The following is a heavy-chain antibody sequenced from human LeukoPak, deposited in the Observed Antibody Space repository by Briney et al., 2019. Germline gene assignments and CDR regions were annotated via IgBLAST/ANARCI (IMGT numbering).Heavy chain of an antibody. V-gene: IGHV3-74*03. D-gene: IGHD4-17*01. CDR1: GFTLGNYW. CDR2: GDGDGSHS. J-gene: IGHJ4*02. CDR3: AYSDHFDT. Sequence: GGSLRLTCAASGFTLGNYWMHWVRQAPGKGLVWVSRGDGDGSHSTYADSVKGRFTISRDNAKNTLYLQMNRLTGEDTAVYYCAYSDHFDTWGQGTLVTVSS.